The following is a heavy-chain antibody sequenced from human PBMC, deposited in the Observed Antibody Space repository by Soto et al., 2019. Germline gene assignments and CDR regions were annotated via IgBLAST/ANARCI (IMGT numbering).Heavy chain of an antibody. J-gene: IGHJ2*01. CDR2: INPHTDDT. D-gene: IGHD6-25*01. Sequence: QVQLVQSGAEVKKPGASVTVSCKTSGYPLTAFYIHWVRQAPGQGLEWMAWINPHTDDTNTALEFQGRVTMTRETSINTAFMELTRLSSDYTAVYYCAREGGAAPGARREGYLDLWGRGTLVSVSS. CDR3: AREGGAAPGARREGYLDL. V-gene: IGHV1-2*02. CDR1: GYPLTAFY.